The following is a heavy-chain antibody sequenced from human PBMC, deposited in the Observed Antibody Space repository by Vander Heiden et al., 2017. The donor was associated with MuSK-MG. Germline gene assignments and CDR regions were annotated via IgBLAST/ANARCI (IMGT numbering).Heavy chain of an antibody. CDR2: ISGSGGST. CDR1: GFTFSSYA. D-gene: IGHD3-10*01. Sequence: EVQLLESGGGLVQPGGSLRLSCAASGFTFSSYAMSWVRQAPGKGLEWVSAISGSGGSTYYAFAVKGRFTISRDNSKNTMYLQMNSIRADDTAVYCGGRRERLWLGELLDWGQGTLVTVSS. V-gene: IGHV3-23*01. CDR3: GRRERLWLGELLD. J-gene: IGHJ4*02.